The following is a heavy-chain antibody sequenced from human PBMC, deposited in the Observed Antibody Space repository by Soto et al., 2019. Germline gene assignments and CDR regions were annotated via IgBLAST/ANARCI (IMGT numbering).Heavy chain of an antibody. CDR2: INPSDGRT. J-gene: IGHJ5*02. V-gene: IGHV1-46*01. Sequence: QGQLVQSGAEVKKPGASVKVSCKASGYTFSTYHMNWVRQAPGQGLEWMGIINPSDGRTTYSQNFQGRVTMTRDTSTSTVYMELSSLRSEDTAVYYCVGGGWFDPWGQGTLVTVSS. CDR3: VGGGWFDP. CDR1: GYTFSTYH.